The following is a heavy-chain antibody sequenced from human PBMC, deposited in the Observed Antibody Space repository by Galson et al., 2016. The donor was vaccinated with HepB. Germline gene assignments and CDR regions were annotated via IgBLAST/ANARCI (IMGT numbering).Heavy chain of an antibody. V-gene: IGHV4-4*02. Sequence: ETLSLTCAVSGASISNNYWWGWVRQSPEKGLEWIGEIYQAGTANYNPSFTRRATIAVDTSKNQISLRLDSVTAADTAVYYCTRGTLGTSATMAFDYWGQGTLVSVSS. CDR2: IYQAGTA. D-gene: IGHD4/OR15-4a*01. CDR1: GASISNNYW. CDR3: TRGTLGTSATMAFDY. J-gene: IGHJ4*02.